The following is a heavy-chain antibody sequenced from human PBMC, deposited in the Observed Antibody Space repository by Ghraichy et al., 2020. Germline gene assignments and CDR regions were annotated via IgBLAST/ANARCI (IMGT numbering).Heavy chain of an antibody. V-gene: IGHV3-15*01. J-gene: IGHJ6*02. CDR1: GFTFSNAW. CDR3: TTGKDIVVVVAATGDYYGMDV. D-gene: IGHD2-15*01. Sequence: GGSLRLSCAASGFTFSNAWMSWVRQAPGKGLEWVGRIKSKTDGGTTDYAAPVKGRFTISRDDSKNTLYLQMNSLKTEDTAVYYCTTGKDIVVVVAATGDYYGMDVWGQGTTVTVSS. CDR2: IKSKTDGGTT.